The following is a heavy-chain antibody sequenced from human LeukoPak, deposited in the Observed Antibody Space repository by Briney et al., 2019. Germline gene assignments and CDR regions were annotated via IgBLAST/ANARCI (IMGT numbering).Heavy chain of an antibody. CDR3: ASWSYYDSSGYTRAFDI. V-gene: IGHV3-30*03. J-gene: IGHJ3*02. CDR2: ISYDGSNK. D-gene: IGHD3-22*01. CDR1: GFTFSSYG. Sequence: GRSLRLSCAASGFTFSSYGMHWVRQAPGKGLEWVAVISYDGSNKYYADSVKGRFTISRDNSKNTLYLQMNSLRAEDTAVYYCASWSYYDSSGYTRAFDIWGQRTMVTVSS.